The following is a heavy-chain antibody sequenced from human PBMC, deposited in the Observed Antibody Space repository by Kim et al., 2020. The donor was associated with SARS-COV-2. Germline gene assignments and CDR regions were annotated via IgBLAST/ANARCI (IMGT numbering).Heavy chain of an antibody. CDR2: ISAYNGNT. CDR1: GYTFTSYG. J-gene: IGHJ4*02. Sequence: ASVKVSCKASGYTFTSYGISWVRQAPGQGLEWMGWISAYNGNTNYAQKLQGRVTMTTDTSTSTAYMELRSLRSDDTAVYYCARAYHRDPWGYYDSSGYYFSVFEYWGQGTLVTVSS. D-gene: IGHD3-22*01. CDR3: ARAYHRDPWGYYDSSGYYFSVFEY. V-gene: IGHV1-18*04.